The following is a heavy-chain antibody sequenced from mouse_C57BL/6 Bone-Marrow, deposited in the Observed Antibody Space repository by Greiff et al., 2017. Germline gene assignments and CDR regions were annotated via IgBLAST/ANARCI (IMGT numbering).Heavy chain of an antibody. CDR1: GFTFSDYG. CDR2: ISSGSSTI. D-gene: IGHD4-1*01. V-gene: IGHV5-17*01. J-gene: IGHJ4*01. CDR3: ARYDWDWALDY. Sequence: EVQVVESGGGLVKPGGSLKLSCAASGFTFSDYGMHWVRQAPEKGLEWVAYISSGSSTISYADTVKGRSTISRDNAKNTLFLQRTRLRSEDTDMYDCARYDWDWALDYWGQGTSVTVSA.